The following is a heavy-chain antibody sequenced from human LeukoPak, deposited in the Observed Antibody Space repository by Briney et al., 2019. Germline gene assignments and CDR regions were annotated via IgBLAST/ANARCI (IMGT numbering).Heavy chain of an antibody. CDR1: GGSISSVDYY. J-gene: IGHJ5*02. V-gene: IGHV4-30-4*01. Sequence: SETLSLTCTVSGGSISSVDYYWSWIRQPPGKGLEWIGYIYYSGSTYYNPSLKSRVTISVDTSKNQFSLKLSSVTAADTAVYYCARETYCSSTSCYTPESHNWFDPWGQGTLVTVSS. CDR3: ARETYCSSTSCYTPESHNWFDP. CDR2: IYYSGST. D-gene: IGHD2-2*02.